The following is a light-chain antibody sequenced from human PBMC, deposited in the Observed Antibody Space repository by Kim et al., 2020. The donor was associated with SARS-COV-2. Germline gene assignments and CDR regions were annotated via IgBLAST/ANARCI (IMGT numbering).Light chain of an antibody. CDR3: HSRDSSNNHL. Sequence: VALGQTDRITCQGDSLRRYYASWYQQKSGQAPVLVIYGKNNRPSGIPDRVSGSSSGNTASLTITGAQAEDEADYYCHSRDSSNNHLFGGGTELTVL. V-gene: IGLV3-19*01. J-gene: IGLJ3*02. CDR2: GKN. CDR1: SLRRYY.